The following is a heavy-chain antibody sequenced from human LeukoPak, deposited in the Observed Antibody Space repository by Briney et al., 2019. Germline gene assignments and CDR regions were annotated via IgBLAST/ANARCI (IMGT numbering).Heavy chain of an antibody. CDR1: GGTFSSYA. Sequence: GASVKVSCKASGGTFSSYAICWVRQAPGQGLEWMGRIIPILGIANYAQKFQGRVTITADKSTSTAYMELSSLRSEDTAVYYCATVPMATIKNYYYGMDVWGQGTTVTVSS. V-gene: IGHV1-69*04. CDR3: ATVPMATIKNYYYGMDV. CDR2: IIPILGIA. D-gene: IGHD5-12*01. J-gene: IGHJ6*02.